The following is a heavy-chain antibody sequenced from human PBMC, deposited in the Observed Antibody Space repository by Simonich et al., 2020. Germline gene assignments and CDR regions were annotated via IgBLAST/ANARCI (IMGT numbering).Heavy chain of an antibody. CDR3: ARGLIGGSYYY. J-gene: IGHJ4*02. Sequence: QVQLQQWGAGLLKPSETLSLTCAVYGGSFSGYYWGWIRQPPGKGLEWFGEIKHSGSTNYNPSLKSRVTISVDTYKNQCSLKLSSVTAADTAVYYCARGLIGGSYYYWGQGTLVTVSS. CDR1: GGSFSGYY. V-gene: IGHV4-34*01. D-gene: IGHD1-26*01. CDR2: IKHSGST.